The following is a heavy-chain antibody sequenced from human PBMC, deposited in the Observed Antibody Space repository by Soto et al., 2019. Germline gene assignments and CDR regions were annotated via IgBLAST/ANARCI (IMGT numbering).Heavy chain of an antibody. D-gene: IGHD7-27*01. Sequence: GGSLRLSCAASGFPFIIFAMSWVRQSPGKGLEWVSTISGSGGSTYYADAVKGRFTISSDNSMGTLYLQMKSLRVEDTAIYSCAKEVSLGSTVDLGYWGQGALVTVPS. CDR3: AKEVSLGSTVDLGY. J-gene: IGHJ4*02. CDR2: ISGSGGST. CDR1: GFPFIIFA. V-gene: IGHV3-23*01.